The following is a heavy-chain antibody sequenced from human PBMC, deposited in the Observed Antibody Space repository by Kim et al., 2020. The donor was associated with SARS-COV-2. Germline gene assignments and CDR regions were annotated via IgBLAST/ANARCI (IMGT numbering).Heavy chain of an antibody. V-gene: IGHV4-39*02. D-gene: IGHD6-13*01. Sequence: HNPSLKTRVTISVDTSKNHFSLKLPSVTATDAAVYYCARAASSWYRFDYWGQGALVTVSS. J-gene: IGHJ4*02. CDR3: ARAASSWYRFDY.